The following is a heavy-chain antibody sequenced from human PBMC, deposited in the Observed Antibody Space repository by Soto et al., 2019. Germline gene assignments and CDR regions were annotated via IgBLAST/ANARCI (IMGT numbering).Heavy chain of an antibody. CDR1: GYSFTRYG. V-gene: IGHV1-3*01. CDR2: INAGNGNT. CDR3: ARSIVVVTALDY. J-gene: IGHJ4*02. Sequence: ASVKVSCKASGYSFTRYGIAWVRQAPGQRLEWMGWINAGNGNTKYSQKFQGRVTITRDTSASTAYMELSSLRSEDTAVYYCARSIVVVTALDYWGQGTLVTVSS. D-gene: IGHD2-21*02.